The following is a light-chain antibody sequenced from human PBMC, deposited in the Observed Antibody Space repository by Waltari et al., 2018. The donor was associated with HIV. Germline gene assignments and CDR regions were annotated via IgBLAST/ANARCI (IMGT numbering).Light chain of an antibody. CDR1: QSGYPM. V-gene: IGKV3-15*01. CDR3: QEDNDWPIGT. CDR2: EAS. J-gene: IGKJ1*01. Sequence: TQSPATLSVSSGGRVTLSCRARQSGYPMLSWYQQKPGQAPRLLIYEASTRATGVPVRSSGRGFGTEFTLTISSLQSEDFAIYFCQEDNDWPIGTFGQGTKVE.